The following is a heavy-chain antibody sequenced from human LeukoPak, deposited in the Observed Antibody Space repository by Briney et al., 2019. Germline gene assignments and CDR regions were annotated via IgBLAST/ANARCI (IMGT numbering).Heavy chain of an antibody. CDR1: GFTVSSNY. J-gene: IGHJ4*02. V-gene: IGHV3-53*01. Sequence: PGGSLRLSCAASGFTVSSNYMSWVRQAPGKGLEWVSVIYSGGSTYYADSVKGRFTISRDNSKNTLYLQMNSLRAEDTAVYYCARVVAAGTFYFDYWGQGTLVTVFS. CDR2: IYSGGST. D-gene: IGHD6-13*01. CDR3: ARVVAAGTFYFDY.